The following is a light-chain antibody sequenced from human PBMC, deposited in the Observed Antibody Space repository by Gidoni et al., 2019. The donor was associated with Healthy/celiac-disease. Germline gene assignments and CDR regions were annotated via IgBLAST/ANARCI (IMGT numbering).Light chain of an antibody. CDR1: QCLLQRNGYNY. J-gene: IGKJ1*01. CDR2: LGS. CDR3: MQSLQTPPWT. V-gene: IGKV2-28*01. Sequence: DNVMTQFPLPLPVTPGEPAPLTCRSSQCLLQRNGYNYLDWYLQKPGQAPQLLIYLGSNRASGVPDRFSGSGSGTDFTLNISRVEAEDFGVYYCMQSLQTPPWTFGQGTKVEIK.